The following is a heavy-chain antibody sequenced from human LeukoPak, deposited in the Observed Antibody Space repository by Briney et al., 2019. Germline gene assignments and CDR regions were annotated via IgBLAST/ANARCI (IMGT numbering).Heavy chain of an antibody. J-gene: IGHJ4*02. V-gene: IGHV4-38-2*02. Sequence: SETLSLTCTVSGYSISSGYYWGWIRQPPGKGLEWIGSIYYSGSTYYNPSLKSRVTISVDTSKNQFSLKLSSVTAADTAVYYCARESALYSYGVFDYWGQGTLVTVSS. CDR1: GYSISSGYY. CDR3: ARESALYSYGVFDY. D-gene: IGHD5-18*01. CDR2: IYYSGST.